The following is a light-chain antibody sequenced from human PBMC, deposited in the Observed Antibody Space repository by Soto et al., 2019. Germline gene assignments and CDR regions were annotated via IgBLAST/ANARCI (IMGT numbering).Light chain of an antibody. V-gene: IGLV2-14*03. CDR3: TSYTRRPHYV. CDR1: SNDIGVSNY. J-gene: IGLJ1*01. CDR2: DVD. Sequence: QSVLTQPASVSGSPGQSITVSCTGTSNDIGVSNYVSWYQQHPGKAPRLIIYDVDNRPSGVSARFSGSKSGNTASLTISGLQTEDEADYYCTSYTRRPHYVFGTGTKLTVL.